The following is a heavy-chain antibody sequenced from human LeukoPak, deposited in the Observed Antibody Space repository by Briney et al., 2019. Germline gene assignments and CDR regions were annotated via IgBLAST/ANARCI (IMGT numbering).Heavy chain of an antibody. V-gene: IGHV4-39*07. Sequence: SETLSLTCTVSGGSISSSSYYWGWIRQPPGNGLEWIGSIYSSGSTYYNPSLKSRVTISVDTSKNQFSLKLSSVTAADTAVYYCARDPGYSRPNWFDPWGQGTLVTVSS. J-gene: IGHJ5*02. CDR3: ARDPGYSRPNWFDP. D-gene: IGHD6-13*01. CDR2: IYSSGST. CDR1: GGSISSSSYY.